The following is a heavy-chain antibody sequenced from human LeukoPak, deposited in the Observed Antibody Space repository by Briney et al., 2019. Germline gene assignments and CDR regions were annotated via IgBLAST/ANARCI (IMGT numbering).Heavy chain of an antibody. Sequence: SVKVSCKASGGTFSSYAISWVRQAPGQGLEWMGRIIPILGIANYAQKFQGRVTITADKSTSTAYMELSSLRSEDTAVYYCATSRDGYNGEGYFDYWGQGTLVTVSS. CDR2: IIPILGIA. CDR1: GGTFSSYA. D-gene: IGHD5-24*01. J-gene: IGHJ4*02. CDR3: ATSRDGYNGEGYFDY. V-gene: IGHV1-69*04.